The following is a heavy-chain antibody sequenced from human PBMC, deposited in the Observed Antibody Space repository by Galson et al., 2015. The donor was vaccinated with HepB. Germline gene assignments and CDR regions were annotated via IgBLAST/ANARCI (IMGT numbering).Heavy chain of an antibody. CDR3: TRDVVTTTRDYSDY. Sequence: LSLTCAVSGGSINSGGYSWSWIRQPAGKGLEWIGRIYTSGSTNYNPSLKSRVTMSVDTSKNQFSLKLSSVTAADTAVYYCTRDVVTTTRDYSDYWGQGTLVTVSS. D-gene: IGHD2-15*01. CDR2: IYTSGST. CDR1: GGSINSGGYS. J-gene: IGHJ4*02. V-gene: IGHV4-61*02.